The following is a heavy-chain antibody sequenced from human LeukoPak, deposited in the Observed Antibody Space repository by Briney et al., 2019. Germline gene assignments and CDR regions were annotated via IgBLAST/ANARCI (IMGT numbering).Heavy chain of an antibody. J-gene: IGHJ5*02. CDR3: AKDHKRYGSEP. V-gene: IGHV3-23*01. Sequence: PGGSLRLSCAASGFTFSSYGMSWVRQAPGKGLEWVSAISGSGGSTYYADSVKGWFTISRDNSKNTLYLQMNSLRAEDTAVYYCAKDHKRYGSEPWGQGTLVTVSS. CDR1: GFTFSSYG. CDR2: ISGSGGST. D-gene: IGHD3-10*01.